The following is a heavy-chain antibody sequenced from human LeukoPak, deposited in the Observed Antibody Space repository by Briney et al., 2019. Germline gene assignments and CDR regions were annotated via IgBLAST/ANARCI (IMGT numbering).Heavy chain of an antibody. D-gene: IGHD5-12*01. CDR2: TYSAGST. V-gene: IGHV3-66*01. J-gene: IGHJ5*02. CDR3: ARFSGYACFDP. CDR1: GFTYCRSY. Sequence: GGPLRLFCAASGFTYCRSYVSGVRESPGGGVEWVSVTYSAGSTYYADSVTGRLTISRDNSKNTLYLQMNSLRAEDTAVYYCARFSGYACFDPWGQGTLVTVSS.